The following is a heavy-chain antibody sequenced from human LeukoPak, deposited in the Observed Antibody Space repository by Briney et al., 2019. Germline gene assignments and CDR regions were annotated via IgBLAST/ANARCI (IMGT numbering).Heavy chain of an antibody. CDR2: ISVYNGNT. CDR3: ARVSMDV. V-gene: IGHV1-18*01. CDR1: GGTFSSYA. Sequence: ASVKVSCKASGGTFSSYAISWVRQAPGQGLEWMGWISVYNGNTNYVEGLQGRVTMTTDTSTSTAYMEMRSLRSDDTAVYYCARVSMDVWGQGTTVTVSS. J-gene: IGHJ6*02.